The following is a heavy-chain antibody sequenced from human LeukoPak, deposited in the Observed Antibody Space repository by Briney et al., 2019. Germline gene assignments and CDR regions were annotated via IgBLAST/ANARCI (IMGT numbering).Heavy chain of an antibody. CDR2: IYYTGST. D-gene: IGHD4-23*01. CDR3: ARVGFGNTPHPIDY. V-gene: IGHV4-59*01. CDR1: GGSISSYY. J-gene: IGHJ4*02. Sequence: SETLSLTCTVSGGSISSYYWSWIPQPPGKGLEWIGYIYYTGSTNYNPSLKSRVTISVDTSKNQFSLELGYVTAADTAAFYCARVGFGNTPHPIDYWGQGTLVTVCS.